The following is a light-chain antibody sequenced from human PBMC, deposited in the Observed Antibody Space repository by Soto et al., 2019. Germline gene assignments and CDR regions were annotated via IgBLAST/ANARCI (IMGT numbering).Light chain of an antibody. CDR2: EDN. V-gene: IGLV6-57*04. CDR3: QSYDSSNVV. Sequence: NFMLTQPHSVSESPGMTVTISCTRSSGSIASNYVQWYQQRPGSAPTTVIYEDNQRPSGVPDRFSGSIDSSSNSASLTISGLKTEDEADYYCQSYDSSNVVFGGGTKLTVL. J-gene: IGLJ2*01. CDR1: SGSIASNY.